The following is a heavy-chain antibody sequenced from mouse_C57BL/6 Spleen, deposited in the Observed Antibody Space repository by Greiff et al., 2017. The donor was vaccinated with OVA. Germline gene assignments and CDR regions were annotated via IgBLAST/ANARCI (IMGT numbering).Heavy chain of an antibody. CDR3: VRQDRYYYAMDY. CDR2: IRRKSNNSAS. J-gene: IGHJ4*01. CDR1: GFSFNTYA. Sequence: EVQLVEPGGGLVQPKGSLKLSCAASGFSFNTYAMNWVRQAPGQGLEWVASIRRKSNNSASYYADSVKDRFTISRDDSESMLYLQMNNLKTEDTAMYYCVRQDRYYYAMDYWGQGTSVTVSS. V-gene: IGHV10-1*01.